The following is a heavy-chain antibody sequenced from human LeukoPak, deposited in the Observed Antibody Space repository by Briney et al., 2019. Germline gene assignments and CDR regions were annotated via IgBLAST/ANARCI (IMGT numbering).Heavy chain of an antibody. J-gene: IGHJ5*02. CDR1: GFRFDDYA. D-gene: IGHD4-17*01. CDR3: VRGTTVTTMGWLDH. CDR2: ISSTSGTM. V-gene: IGHV3-9*01. Sequence: GGSLRLSCAASGFRFDDYAMHWVRQGPGKGLEWVSGISSTSGTMDYADSVKGRFTISRDSAKNSLYLQMSSLRAEDTAFYYCVRGTTVTTMGWLDHWGQGTLVTVSS.